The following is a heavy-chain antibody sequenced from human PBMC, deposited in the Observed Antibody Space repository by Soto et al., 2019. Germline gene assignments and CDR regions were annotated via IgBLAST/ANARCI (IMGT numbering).Heavy chain of an antibody. J-gene: IGHJ4*02. Sequence: GGSLRLSCAASGFTFSSYAMSWVRQAPGKGLEWVSAISGSGGSTYYADSVKGRFTISRDNSKNTLYLQMNSLRAEDTAVYYCAKDRLGYCTNGVCQTNFDYWGQGTLVTVSS. CDR1: GFTFSSYA. D-gene: IGHD2-8*01. CDR2: ISGSGGST. V-gene: IGHV3-23*01. CDR3: AKDRLGYCTNGVCQTNFDY.